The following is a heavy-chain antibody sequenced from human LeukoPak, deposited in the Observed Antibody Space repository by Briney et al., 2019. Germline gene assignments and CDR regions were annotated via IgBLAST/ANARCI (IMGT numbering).Heavy chain of an antibody. Sequence: PGASVKVSCTASGYTFTSYAMHWVRQAPGQRLEWMGWINAGNGNTKYSQKFQGRVTITRDTSASTAYMELSSLRSEDTAVYYCAREAVPAAIHDGYWFDPWGQGTLVTVSS. CDR3: AREAVPAAIHDGYWFDP. J-gene: IGHJ5*02. D-gene: IGHD2-2*02. CDR1: GYTFTSYA. V-gene: IGHV1-3*01. CDR2: INAGNGNT.